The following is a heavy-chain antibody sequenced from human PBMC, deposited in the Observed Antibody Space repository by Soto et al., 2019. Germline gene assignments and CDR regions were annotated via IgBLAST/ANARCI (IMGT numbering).Heavy chain of an antibody. CDR2: INSDGGNT. CDR1: GFTFSSYW. Sequence: HPGGSLRLSSVASGFTFSSYWMHWVRQVPGKGLVWVSRINSDGGNTNYADSVKGRFTISRDNAKNSLYLQMNSLRAEDTAVYYCAVERTYGSRAFDIWGQGTMVTVSS. D-gene: IGHD1-1*01. V-gene: IGHV3-74*01. J-gene: IGHJ3*02. CDR3: AVERTYGSRAFDI.